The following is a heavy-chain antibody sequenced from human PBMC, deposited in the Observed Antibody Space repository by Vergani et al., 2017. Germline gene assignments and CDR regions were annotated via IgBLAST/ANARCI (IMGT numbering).Heavy chain of an antibody. CDR3: ARDRNNRGYNTYYYYGMDV. D-gene: IGHD3-10*01. Sequence: EVQLVESGGGLVQPGGSLRLSCAASGFTFSSYSMNWVRQAPGKGLEWVSYISSSSSYIYYADSVKGRFTISRDNAKNSLYLQMNSLRAEDTAVYYCARDRNNRGYNTYYYYGMDVWGQGTTVTVSS. J-gene: IGHJ6*02. CDR1: GFTFSSYS. CDR2: ISSSSSYI. V-gene: IGHV3-21*05.